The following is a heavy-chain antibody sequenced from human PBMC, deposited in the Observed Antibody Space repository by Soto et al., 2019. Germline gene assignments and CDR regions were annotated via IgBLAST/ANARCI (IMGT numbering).Heavy chain of an antibody. D-gene: IGHD3-22*01. CDR3: AGSPEWSYALSQLVITTFAFY. CDR2: IIPVFGAT. CDR1: VGTFSSYA. V-gene: IGHV1-69*01. Sequence: QVKLVQSGAEVKKTGSSVKVSCKAYVGTFSSYAFSWVRQAPGQGLEWMGGIIPVFGATNYAQTFQGRVTITADASTSTAYMELSSLRSEDTAVYYCAGSPEWSYALSQLVITTFAFYWGHGTLVTVSP. J-gene: IGHJ4*01.